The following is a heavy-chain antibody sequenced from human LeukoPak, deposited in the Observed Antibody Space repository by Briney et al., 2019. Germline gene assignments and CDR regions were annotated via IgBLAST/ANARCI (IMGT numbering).Heavy chain of an antibody. CDR1: GGSISSSSYY. J-gene: IGHJ3*02. D-gene: IGHD5-12*01. CDR2: IYYSGST. V-gene: IGHV4-61*05. CDR3: ARHGGESIVAMILHAFDI. Sequence: TSETLSLTCTVSGGSISSSSYYWGWIRQPPGKGLEWIGSIYYSGSTNYNPSLKSRVTMSVDTSKNQFSLKLSSVTAADTAVYYCARHGGESIVAMILHAFDIWGQGTMVTVSS.